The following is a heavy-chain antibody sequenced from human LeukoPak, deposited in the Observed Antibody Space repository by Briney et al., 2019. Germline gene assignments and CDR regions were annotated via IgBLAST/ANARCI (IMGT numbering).Heavy chain of an antibody. CDR1: GYTFTGYY. CDR3: ARAAVRGALYNWFDP. Sequence: ASVKVSCKASGYTFTGYYMHWVRQAPGQGLEWMGRINPNSGGTNYAQKFQGRVTMTRDTSISTAYMELSRLRSDDTAVYYCARAAVRGALYNWFDPLGQGTLVTVSS. D-gene: IGHD3-10*01. CDR2: INPNSGGT. V-gene: IGHV1-2*06. J-gene: IGHJ5*02.